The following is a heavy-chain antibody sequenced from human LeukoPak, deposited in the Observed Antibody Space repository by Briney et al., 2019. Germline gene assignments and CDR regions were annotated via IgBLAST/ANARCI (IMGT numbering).Heavy chain of an antibody. CDR1: GFTFSSYE. CDR3: AKYGSGSYYYYYMDV. V-gene: IGHV3-48*03. J-gene: IGHJ6*03. CDR2: ISSSGSTI. Sequence: GGSLRLSCAASGFTFSSYEMNWVRQAPGKWLEWVSYISSSGSTIYYADSVKGRFTISRDNAKNSLYLQMNSLRAEDTAVYYCAKYGSGSYYYYYMDVWGKGTTVTVSS. D-gene: IGHD3-10*01.